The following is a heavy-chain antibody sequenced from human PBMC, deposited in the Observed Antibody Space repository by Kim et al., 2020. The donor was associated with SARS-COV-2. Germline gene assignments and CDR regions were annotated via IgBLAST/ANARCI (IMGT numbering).Heavy chain of an antibody. D-gene: IGHD2-2*01. J-gene: IGHJ3*02. CDR2: IYHSGST. V-gene: IGHV4-30-2*01. CDR1: GGSISSGGYS. Sequence: SETLSLTCAVSGGSISSGGYSWSWIRQPPGKGLEWIGYIYHSGSTYYNPSLKSRVTISVDRSKNQFSQKLSSVTAADTAVYYCASGYCSSTSCYDAFDIWGQGTMVTVSS. CDR3: ASGYCSSTSCYDAFDI.